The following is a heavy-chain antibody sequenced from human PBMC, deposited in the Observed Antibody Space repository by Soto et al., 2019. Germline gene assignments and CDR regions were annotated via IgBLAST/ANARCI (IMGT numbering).Heavy chain of an antibody. CDR2: VSSTGRT. D-gene: IGHD3-10*01. Sequence: QVQLQESGPGLVKPSETLSLTCNVSGGSLSSYYWSWIRQSPEMGLEWIASVSSTGRTHYNPSFQSRVPISLDTSKSQVSVRLTSVTTADTAMYYCARVVIMSWGGGEWFDPWGPGTLVSVSS. V-gene: IGHV4-59*01. CDR3: ARVVIMSWGGGEWFDP. J-gene: IGHJ5*02. CDR1: GGSLSSYY.